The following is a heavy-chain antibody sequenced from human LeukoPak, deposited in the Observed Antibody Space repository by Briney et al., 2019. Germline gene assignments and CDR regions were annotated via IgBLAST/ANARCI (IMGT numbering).Heavy chain of an antibody. J-gene: IGHJ4*02. CDR3: ARAYYDILTGYYPLDY. CDR1: GYTFTSYD. V-gene: IGHV1-18*01. CDR2: ISAYNGNT. Sequence: ASVKVSCKASGYTFTSYDINWVRQATGQGLEWMGWISAYNGNTNYAQKLQGRVTMTTDTSTSTAYMELRSLRSDDTAVYYCARAYYDILTGYYPLDYWGQGTLVTVSS. D-gene: IGHD3-9*01.